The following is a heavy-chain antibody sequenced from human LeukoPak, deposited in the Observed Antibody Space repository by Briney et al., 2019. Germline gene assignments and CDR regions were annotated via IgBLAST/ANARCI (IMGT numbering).Heavy chain of an antibody. CDR1: GGTFSSYA. J-gene: IGHJ4*02. V-gene: IGHV1-69*13. CDR3: ARDFGSGYYYVSGSHYFDY. Sequence: SVKVSCKASGGTFSSYAISWVRQAPGQGLEWMGGIIPIFGTANYAQKFQGRVTITADESTSTAYMELSSLRSEDTAVYYCARDFGSGYYYVSGSHYFDYWGQGTLVTVSS. CDR2: IIPIFGTA. D-gene: IGHD3-22*01.